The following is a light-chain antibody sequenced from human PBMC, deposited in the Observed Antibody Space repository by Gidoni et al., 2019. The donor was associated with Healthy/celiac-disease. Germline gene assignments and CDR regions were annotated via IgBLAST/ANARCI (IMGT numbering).Light chain of an antibody. Sequence: QSVLTQPPSASAAPGPKVTISCSGSSSNIGNNYVSWYQQLPGTAPKLLIYDNNKRPSGIPDRFSGSKSGTSATLGITGLQTGDEADYYCGTWDSSLSAYVFGTGTKVTVL. CDR1: SSNIGNNY. J-gene: IGLJ1*01. CDR2: DNN. V-gene: IGLV1-51*01. CDR3: GTWDSSLSAYV.